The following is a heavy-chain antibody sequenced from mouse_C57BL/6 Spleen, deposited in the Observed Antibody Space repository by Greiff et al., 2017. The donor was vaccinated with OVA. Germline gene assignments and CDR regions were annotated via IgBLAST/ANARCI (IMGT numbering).Heavy chain of an antibody. CDR3: ARGRIGDYERVYAMDY. CDR2: IHPNSGST. V-gene: IGHV1-64*01. CDR1: GYTFTSYW. Sequence: QVQLQQPGAELVKPGASVKLSCKASGYTFTSYWMHWVKQRPGQGLEWIGMIHPNSGSTNYNEKFKSKATLTVAKSSSTAYMQPSSLTSEDAAVYYGARGRIGDYERVYAMDYWGQGTSVTVSS. J-gene: IGHJ4*01. D-gene: IGHD1-1*01.